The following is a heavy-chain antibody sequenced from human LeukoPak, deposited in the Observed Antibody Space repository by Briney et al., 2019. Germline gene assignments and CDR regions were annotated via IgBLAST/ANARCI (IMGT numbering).Heavy chain of an antibody. CDR3: ARVAITMMVVVS. CDR2: ISSTSSTI. D-gene: IGHD3-22*01. Sequence: GGSLRLSCAASGFTFSSYSMNWVRQAPGKGLEWISYISSTSSTIYYADSVKGRFTISRDNANNSLYLQMNSLRAEDTAVYYCARVAITMMVVVSWGQGTLVTVSS. J-gene: IGHJ4*02. CDR1: GFTFSSYS. V-gene: IGHV3-48*04.